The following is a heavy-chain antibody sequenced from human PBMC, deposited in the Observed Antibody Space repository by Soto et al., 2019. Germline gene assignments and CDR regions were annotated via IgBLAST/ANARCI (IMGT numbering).Heavy chain of an antibody. CDR3: ALYYYGSGSYGAYYYGMDV. D-gene: IGHD3-10*01. V-gene: IGHV4-39*07. J-gene: IGHJ6*02. CDR2: INHSGST. CDR1: GGSISSGDYY. Sequence: PSETLSLTCTVSGGSISSGDYYWSWIRQPPGKGLEWIGEINHSGSTNYNPSLKSRVTISVDTSKNLFSLKLSSVTAADTAVYYCALYYYGSGSYGAYYYGMDVWGQGTTVTVSS.